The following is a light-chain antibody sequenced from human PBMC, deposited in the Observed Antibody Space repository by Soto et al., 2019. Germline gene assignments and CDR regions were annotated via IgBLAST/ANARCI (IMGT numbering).Light chain of an antibody. Sequence: EIVLTQSPGTLSLSPGDRATLSCRASQSVSSTYLAWYQQKPGQAPRLLIYDASSRATGIPDRFSGSGSGTDFTLTISRLEPEDFAVYYCQQYYSTPQTFGQGTKVEIK. CDR3: QQYYSTPQT. CDR2: DAS. J-gene: IGKJ1*01. V-gene: IGKV3-20*01. CDR1: QSVSSTY.